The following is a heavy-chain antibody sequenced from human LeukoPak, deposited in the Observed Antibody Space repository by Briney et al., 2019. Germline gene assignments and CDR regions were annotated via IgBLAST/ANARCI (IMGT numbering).Heavy chain of an antibody. CDR1: GFTFSSYS. D-gene: IGHD6-19*01. CDR2: ISSSSSYI. V-gene: IGHV3-21*01. CDR3: ARHRGYSSGWYRRSTYNWFDP. Sequence: GGSLRLSCAASGFTFSSYSMNWVRQAPGKGLEWVSSISSSSSYIYYADSVKGRFTISRDNAKNSLYLQMNSLRAEDTAVYYCARHRGYSSGWYRRSTYNWFDPWGQGTLVTVSS. J-gene: IGHJ5*02.